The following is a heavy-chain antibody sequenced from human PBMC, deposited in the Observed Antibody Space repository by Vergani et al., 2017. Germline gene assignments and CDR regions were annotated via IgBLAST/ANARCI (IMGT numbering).Heavy chain of an antibody. CDR1: GLSFSNYT. V-gene: IGHV3-21*02. CDR3: ARTGEWMRSNNGPPDYVFALDV. D-gene: IGHD3-10*01. CDR2: ISSSSAYI. Sequence: EAQLVESGGGAVKPGGSLRLSCTASGLSFSNYTINWVRQAPGKGLEWVASISSSSAYIDYVDSIKGRFTISRDNAKRSVFLQMNSLRAEDTAVYYCARTGEWMRSNNGPPDYVFALDVWGQGTTVIVSS. J-gene: IGHJ6*02.